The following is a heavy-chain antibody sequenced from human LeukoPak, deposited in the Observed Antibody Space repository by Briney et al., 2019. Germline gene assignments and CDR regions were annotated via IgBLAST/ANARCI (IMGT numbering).Heavy chain of an antibody. CDR3: ARGPSSPLTN. D-gene: IGHD6-6*01. V-gene: IGHV3-48*03. CDR2: IGGSGTYI. CDR1: GFTFSSYE. Sequence: GGSLRLSCAASGFTFSSYEMNWVRQAPGKGLEWVSYIGGSGTYIYYADSVKGRFTISRDNAKSSLYLQMNSLRAEDTAIYYCARGPSSPLTNWVQGTLVT. J-gene: IGHJ4*02.